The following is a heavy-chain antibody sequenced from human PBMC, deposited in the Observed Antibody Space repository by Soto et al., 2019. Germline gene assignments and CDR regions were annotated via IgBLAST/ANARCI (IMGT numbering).Heavy chain of an antibody. CDR1: GGTFSSYT. V-gene: IGHV1-69*02. Sequence: QVQLVQSGAEVKKPGSSVKVSCKASGGTFSSYTISWVRQAPGQGLEWMGRIIPILGIANYAQKFQGRATITADKSTSTAYMELSSLRSEDTAVYYCARAPHYGDPGYNWFDPWGQGTLVTVSS. CDR3: ARAPHYGDPGYNWFDP. J-gene: IGHJ5*02. CDR2: IIPILGIA. D-gene: IGHD4-17*01.